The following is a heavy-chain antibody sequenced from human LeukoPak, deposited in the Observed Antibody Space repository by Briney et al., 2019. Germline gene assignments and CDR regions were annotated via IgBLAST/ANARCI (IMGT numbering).Heavy chain of an antibody. CDR3: ARSPGVFDY. CDR1: GGSFSGYY. D-gene: IGHD2-8*01. V-gene: IGHV4-34*01. CDR2: IYHSGST. J-gene: IGHJ4*02. Sequence: KPSETLSLTCAVYGGSFSGYYWSWIRQPPGKGLEWIGSIYHSGSTYYNPSLKSRVTISVDTSKNQFSLKLSSVTAADTAVYYCARSPGVFDYWGQGTLVTVSS.